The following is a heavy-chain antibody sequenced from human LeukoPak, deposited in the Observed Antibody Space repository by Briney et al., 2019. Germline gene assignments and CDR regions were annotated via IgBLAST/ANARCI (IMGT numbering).Heavy chain of an antibody. V-gene: IGHV3-66*01. CDR3: ARSLRGTGAFDI. CDR1: GFTFSSYS. D-gene: IGHD3/OR15-3a*01. CDR2: IYSGGST. J-gene: IGHJ3*02. Sequence: PGGSLRFSCAASGFTFSSYSMNWVRQAPGKGLEWVSVIYSGGSTYYADSVKGRFIISRDNSKNTLYLQMNSLRAEDTAVYYCARSLRGTGAFDIWGQGTMVTVSS.